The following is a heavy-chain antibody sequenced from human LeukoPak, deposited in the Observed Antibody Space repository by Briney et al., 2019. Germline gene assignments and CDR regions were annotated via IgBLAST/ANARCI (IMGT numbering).Heavy chain of an antibody. CDR2: IYYSGST. Sequence: SETLSLTCTVSGGSISSGDYYWSWIRQPPGKGLEWIGYIYYSGSTNYNPSLKSRVTISVDTSKNQFSLKLSSVTAADTAVYYCARDGNPTDWFDPWGQGTLVTVSS. CDR3: ARDGNPTDWFDP. V-gene: IGHV4-61*08. D-gene: IGHD2/OR15-2a*01. J-gene: IGHJ5*02. CDR1: GGSISSGDYY.